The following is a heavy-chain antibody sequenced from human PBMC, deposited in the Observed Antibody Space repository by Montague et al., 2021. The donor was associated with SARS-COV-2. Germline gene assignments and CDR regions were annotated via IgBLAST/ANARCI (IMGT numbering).Heavy chain of an antibody. Sequence: PALVKPTQTLTLPCTFSGFSLSTSGMCVSWIRQPPGKALEWLALIDWDXDKYYSTSLKTRLTISKDTSKNQVVLTMTNMDPVDTATYYCARIRDYDILTGSYSGFDYWGQGTLVTVSS. J-gene: IGHJ4*02. CDR1: GFSLSTSGMC. V-gene: IGHV2-70*01. CDR2: IDWDXDK. D-gene: IGHD3-9*01. CDR3: ARIRDYDILTGSYSGFDY.